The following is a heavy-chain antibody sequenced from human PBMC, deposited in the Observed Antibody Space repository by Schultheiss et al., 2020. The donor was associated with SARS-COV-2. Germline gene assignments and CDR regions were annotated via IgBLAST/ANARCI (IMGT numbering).Heavy chain of an antibody. CDR3: ASARWDY. CDR1: GGSFSGYY. V-gene: IGHV4-34*09. J-gene: IGHJ4*02. Sequence: SQTLSLTCAVYGGSFSGYYWSWIRQPPGKGLEWIGYIYYSGSTYYNPSLKSRVTISVDKSKNQFSLKLTSVTAADTAIYYCASARWDYWGQGTLVTVSS. CDR2: IYYSGST. D-gene: IGHD4-23*01.